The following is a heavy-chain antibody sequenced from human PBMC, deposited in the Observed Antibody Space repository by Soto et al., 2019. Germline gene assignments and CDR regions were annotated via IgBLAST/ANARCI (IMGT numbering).Heavy chain of an antibody. CDR1: GFTFSSNS. Sequence: PGGSLRLSCAASGFTFSSNSMSWVRQAPGKGLEWVSGISGRGGSTYYANSVKGRFTISRDNSENMLYLQIYSLRAEDTAVYFCAKSRGDSWTTYYFDYWGQGTLVTVSS. V-gene: IGHV3-23*01. CDR3: AKSRGDSWTTYYFDY. J-gene: IGHJ4*02. CDR2: ISGRGGST. D-gene: IGHD4-4*01.